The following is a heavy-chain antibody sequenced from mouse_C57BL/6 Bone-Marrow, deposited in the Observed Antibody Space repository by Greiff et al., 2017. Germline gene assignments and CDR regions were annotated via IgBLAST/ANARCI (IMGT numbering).Heavy chain of an antibody. J-gene: IGHJ2*01. D-gene: IGHD1-1*02. CDR3: TTLWYFDY. Sequence: VQLQQSGAELVRPGASVKLSCTASGFNIKDDYMHWVKQRPEQGLEWIGWIDPENGDTEYASKFQGKATITADTSSNPAYLQLSSLTSEDTAVYYCTTLWYFDYWGQGTTLTVSS. V-gene: IGHV14-4*01. CDR1: GFNIKDDY. CDR2: IDPENGDT.